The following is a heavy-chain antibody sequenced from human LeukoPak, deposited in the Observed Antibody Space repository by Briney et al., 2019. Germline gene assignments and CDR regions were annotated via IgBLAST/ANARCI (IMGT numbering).Heavy chain of an antibody. V-gene: IGHV1-8*01. CDR3: ARGVGGYSYGLGAYWFDP. J-gene: IGHJ5*02. D-gene: IGHD5-18*01. Sequence: GASVKVSCKASGYTFTSYDINWVRQATGQGLEWMGWMNPNSSNTGYAQKFQGRVTMTRNTSISTAYMELSSLRSEDTAVYYCARGVGGYSYGLGAYWFDPWGQGTLVTVSS. CDR2: MNPNSSNT. CDR1: GYTFTSYD.